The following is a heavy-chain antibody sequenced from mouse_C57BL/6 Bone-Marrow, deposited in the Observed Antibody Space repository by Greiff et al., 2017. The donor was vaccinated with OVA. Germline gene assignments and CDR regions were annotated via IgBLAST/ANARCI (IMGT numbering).Heavy chain of an antibody. CDR2: INPSNGGT. CDR3: ARSPSYYGSSYWYFDV. Sequence: QVQLQQPGTELVKPGASVKLSCKASGYTFTSYWMHWVKQRPGQGLEWIGNINPSNGGTNYNEKFKSKATLTVDKSSSTAYMQLSSLTSEASAVYYCARSPSYYGSSYWYFDVWGTGTTVTVSS. D-gene: IGHD1-1*01. J-gene: IGHJ1*03. CDR1: GYTFTSYW. V-gene: IGHV1-53*01.